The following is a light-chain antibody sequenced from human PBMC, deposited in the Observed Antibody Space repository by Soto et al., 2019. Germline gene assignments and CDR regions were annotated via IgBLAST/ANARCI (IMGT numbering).Light chain of an antibody. Sequence: EIVMTQSPATLSVSPGERATLSCRASQSVSSNLAWYQQKPGQAPRLLIYGASTRATGIPARFSGSGSGTEFILTISSLQSEDYAVYYCHQYNNWPPWTFGQGTKVEIK. CDR1: QSVSSN. J-gene: IGKJ1*01. V-gene: IGKV3-15*01. CDR3: HQYNNWPPWT. CDR2: GAS.